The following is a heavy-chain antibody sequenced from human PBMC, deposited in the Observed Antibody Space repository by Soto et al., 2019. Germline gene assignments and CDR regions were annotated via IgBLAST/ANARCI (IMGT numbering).Heavy chain of an antibody. Sequence: QVQLQESGPGLVKPSQTLSLTCTVSGGSISSGDYYWSWIRQYPGKGLEWIGYIYNSGSTYYNPSLKSRISISIDMSKNQFSLRLTSVTAADTAVYYCARATVLVRARWFDPWGQGTLVTVSS. CDR3: ARATVLVRARWFDP. CDR1: GGSISSGDYY. D-gene: IGHD2-2*01. V-gene: IGHV4-31*03. J-gene: IGHJ5*02. CDR2: IYNSGST.